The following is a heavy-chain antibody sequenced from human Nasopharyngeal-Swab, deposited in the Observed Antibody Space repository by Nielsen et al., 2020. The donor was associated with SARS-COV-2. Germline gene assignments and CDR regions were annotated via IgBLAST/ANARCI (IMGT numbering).Heavy chain of an antibody. D-gene: IGHD2-2*01. CDR3: ARYCSTNSCPRGFDY. J-gene: IGHJ4*02. V-gene: IGHV3-7*01. CDR1: GISFSSCW. Sequence: GESLKISCAASGISFSSCWMSWVRQAPGKGLEGVAHIKQSGSGQYYVDSVKGRFTISRENAKNSLSLQMNSLRAEDTAVYYCARYCSTNSCPRGFDYWGQGTLVTVSS. CDR2: IKQSGSGQ.